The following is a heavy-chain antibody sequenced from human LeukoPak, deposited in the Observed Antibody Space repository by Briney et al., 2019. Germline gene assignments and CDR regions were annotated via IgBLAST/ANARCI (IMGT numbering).Heavy chain of an antibody. Sequence: ASVKVSCKASGYXFTSYYIHWVRQAPGQGLEWMGIINPSGGSTSYAQKFQGRVTMTRDTSTSTVYMELSSLRSEDTAVYYCARQGTTVVTPPYSWFDPWGQGTLVIVSS. CDR2: INPSGGST. J-gene: IGHJ5*02. CDR1: GYXFTSYY. CDR3: ARQGTTVVTPPYSWFDP. V-gene: IGHV1-46*01. D-gene: IGHD4-23*01.